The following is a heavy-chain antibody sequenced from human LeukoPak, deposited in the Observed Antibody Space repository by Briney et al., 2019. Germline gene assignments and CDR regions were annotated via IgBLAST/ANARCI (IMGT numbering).Heavy chain of an antibody. D-gene: IGHD4-23*01. J-gene: IGHJ3*02. CDR3: ARRPGYGGSYDAFDI. V-gene: IGHV5-51*01. Sequence: GESLKISCKGSGYSFTSYRIGWVRQMPGKGLKWMGIIYPGDSDTRYSPSFQGQVTISADKSISTAYLQWSSLKASDTAMYYCARRPGYGGSYDAFDIWGQGTMVTVSS. CDR2: IYPGDSDT. CDR1: GYSFTSYR.